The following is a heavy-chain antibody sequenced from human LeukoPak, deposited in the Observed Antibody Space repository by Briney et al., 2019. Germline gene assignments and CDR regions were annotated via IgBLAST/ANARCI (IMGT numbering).Heavy chain of an antibody. CDR2: ISGNSRSI. Sequence: GGSLRLSCATSGFTFNDYAMYWVRQAPGKGLEWVSGISGNSRSIAYADSVKGRFTISRDPAKNSLYLQMNSLRAEDTAVYYCAREYWGYYDDSGYPFDNWGQGTLVTVSS. D-gene: IGHD3-22*01. V-gene: IGHV3-9*01. CDR1: GFTFNDYA. J-gene: IGHJ4*02. CDR3: AREYWGYYDDSGYPFDN.